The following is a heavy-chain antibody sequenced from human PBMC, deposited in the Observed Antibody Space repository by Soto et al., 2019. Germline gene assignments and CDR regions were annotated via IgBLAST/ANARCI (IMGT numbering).Heavy chain of an antibody. D-gene: IGHD5-18*01. J-gene: IGHJ4*02. CDR2: IYYSGST. CDR1: GGSISNYY. CDR3: ARHRYSYGVYYFDY. V-gene: IGHV4-59*08. Sequence: QVQLQESGPGLVKPSETLSLTCIVSGGSISNYYWSWNRQPPGKGLEWIGYIYYSGSTNYNPYLTSRVTISVDTSKNQFSLKLSSVTAADTAVYYCARHRYSYGVYYFDYWGQGTLVTVSS.